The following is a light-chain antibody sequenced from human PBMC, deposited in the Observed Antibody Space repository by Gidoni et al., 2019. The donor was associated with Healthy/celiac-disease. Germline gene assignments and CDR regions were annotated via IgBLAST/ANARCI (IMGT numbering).Light chain of an antibody. CDR3: SSYTSSSTWV. Sequence: QSALTQPASVSGYPGQSITISCTGTSSDVGGYNYVSWYQQHPGKAPKLMIYEVSNRPSGVSNRFSGSKSGNTASLPISGLQAEDEADYYCSSYTSSSTWVFGGGPKLTVL. V-gene: IGLV2-14*01. J-gene: IGLJ3*02. CDR1: SSDVGGYNY. CDR2: EVS.